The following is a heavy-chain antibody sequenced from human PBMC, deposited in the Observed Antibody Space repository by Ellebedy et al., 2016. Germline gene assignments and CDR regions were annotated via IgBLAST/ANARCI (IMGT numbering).Heavy chain of an antibody. V-gene: IGHV3-53*01. D-gene: IGHD5-18*01. CDR1: GFSVSNTY. CDR2: IYIGGTT. Sequence: GESLKISCAVSGFSVSNTYMGWVRQAPGKGLDWVSVIYIGGTTYYVDSVKGRFTISRDNSKNTLFLQMSSLRAEDTAVYYCVTPGGYVGAFDQWGQGTLVTVSS. J-gene: IGHJ4*02. CDR3: VTPGGYVGAFDQ.